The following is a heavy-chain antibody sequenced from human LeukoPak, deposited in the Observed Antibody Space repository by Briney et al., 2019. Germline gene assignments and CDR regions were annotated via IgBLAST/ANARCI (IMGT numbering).Heavy chain of an antibody. CDR2: IYPGDFDT. Sequence: GESLKISCKGFGYTFTSYWIAWVRQMPGKGLEWMGIIYPGDFDTRYNPSFQGHVNISADKAISTAYLQWSSLKASDAAMYYCARLADSRDSDIWGQGTMVTVSS. J-gene: IGHJ3*02. CDR3: ARLADSRDSDI. D-gene: IGHD5-24*01. CDR1: GYTFTSYW. V-gene: IGHV5-51*01.